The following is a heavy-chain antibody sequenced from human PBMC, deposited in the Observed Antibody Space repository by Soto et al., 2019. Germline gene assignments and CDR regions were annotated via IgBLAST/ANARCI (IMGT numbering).Heavy chain of an antibody. CDR1: GFTFRSYA. Sequence: LRLSCAASGFTFRSYAIHWARQAPGKGLEWVAVISRDGSNKYYVDSVKGRFTISRDNSKDTVYLQMNSLRDEDSAMFYCARSRSGAVADSFDFWGQGTLVTVSS. CDR3: ARSRSGAVADSFDF. V-gene: IGHV3-30*04. D-gene: IGHD3-10*01. CDR2: ISRDGSNK. J-gene: IGHJ4*02.